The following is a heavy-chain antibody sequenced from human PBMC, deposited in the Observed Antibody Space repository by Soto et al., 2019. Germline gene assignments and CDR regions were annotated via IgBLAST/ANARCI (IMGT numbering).Heavy chain of an antibody. CDR3: ARSGSGIVVVPYYYGMDV. V-gene: IGHV4-59*06. CDR1: GFTFSSYA. J-gene: IGHJ6*02. Sequence: PGGSLRLSCAASGFTFSSYAMHWVRQAPGKGLEWIGYIYYSGSTYYNPSLKSRVTISVDTSKNQFSLKLSSVTAADTAVYYCARSGSGIVVVPYYYGMDVWGQGTTVTVSS. CDR2: IYYSGST. D-gene: IGHD3-22*01.